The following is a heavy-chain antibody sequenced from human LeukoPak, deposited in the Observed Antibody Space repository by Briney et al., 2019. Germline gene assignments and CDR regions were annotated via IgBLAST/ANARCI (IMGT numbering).Heavy chain of an antibody. CDR2: ISTNNGNT. CDR3: ARDIYCSGGSCYYYYGMDV. D-gene: IGHD2-15*01. V-gene: IGHV1-18*01. CDR1: GYTFTSYG. Sequence: ASVKVSCKASGYTFTSYGISWVRQAPGQGLEWMGWISTNNGNTNYAQKLQGRVTMTTDTSTSTAYLELRSLRSDDTAVYYCARDIYCSGGSCYYYYGMDVWGQGTTVTVSS. J-gene: IGHJ6*02.